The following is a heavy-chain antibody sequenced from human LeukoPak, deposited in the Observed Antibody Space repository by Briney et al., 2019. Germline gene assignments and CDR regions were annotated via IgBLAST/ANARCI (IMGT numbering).Heavy chain of an antibody. D-gene: IGHD3-22*01. CDR1: GYTLTGYH. V-gene: IGHV1-2*02. Sequence: ASVKVSCEASGYTLTGYHLYWVRQAPGQRVEGLAWINPNRGGTNYAKKFPGRVAMTRDTSISTAYMELSRLRSDDTAVYYCARVSGVVVITTRRYAFDIWGQGTMVTVSS. CDR3: ARVSGVVVITTRRYAFDI. CDR2: INPNRGGT. J-gene: IGHJ3*02.